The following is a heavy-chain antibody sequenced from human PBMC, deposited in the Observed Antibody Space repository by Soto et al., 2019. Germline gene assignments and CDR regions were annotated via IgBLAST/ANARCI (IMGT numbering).Heavy chain of an antibody. CDR1: GFTFSSYS. CDR2: ISSSSSYI. CDR3: ARPLYYYGSGSSCFDY. V-gene: IGHV3-21*01. D-gene: IGHD3-10*01. J-gene: IGHJ4*02. Sequence: EVQLVESGGGLVKPGGSLRLSCAASGFTFSSYSMNWVRQAPGKGLEWVSSISSSSSYIYYADSVKGRFTISRDNAKKSLYLQMNSLRAEDTAVYYCARPLYYYGSGSSCFDYWGQGTLVTVSS.